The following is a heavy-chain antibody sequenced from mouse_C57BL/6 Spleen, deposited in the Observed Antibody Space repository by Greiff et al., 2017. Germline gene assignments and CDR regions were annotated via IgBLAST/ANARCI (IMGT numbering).Heavy chain of an antibody. D-gene: IGHD1-2*01. J-gene: IGHJ4*01. CDR2: IHPSDSDT. CDR3: AHEDYYAMDY. V-gene: IGHV1-74*01. Sequence: QVQLQQPGAELVKPGASVKVSCKASGYTFTSYWMHWVKQRPGQGLEWIGRIHPSDSDTNYNQKFKGKATLTVEKSSSTAYMQLRSLTSDDSAVCYCAHEDYYAMDYWGQGTSVTVSS. CDR1: GYTFTSYW.